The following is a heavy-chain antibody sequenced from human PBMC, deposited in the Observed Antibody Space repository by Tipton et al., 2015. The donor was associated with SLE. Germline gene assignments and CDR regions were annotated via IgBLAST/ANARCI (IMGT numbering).Heavy chain of an antibody. CDR2: ISAYNGNT. CDR1: GFTSTSYG. D-gene: IGHD6-13*01. Sequence: QLVQSGAEVKKPGASVKVSCKASGFTSTSYGISWVRQAPGQGLEWMGWISAYNGNTDYAQKLRGRVTVTTDTSTNTAYLELRSLTSDDTALYYCARDVPASGSHLLDSWGQGTLVTVSS. CDR3: ARDVPASGSHLLDS. V-gene: IGHV1-18*01. J-gene: IGHJ4*02.